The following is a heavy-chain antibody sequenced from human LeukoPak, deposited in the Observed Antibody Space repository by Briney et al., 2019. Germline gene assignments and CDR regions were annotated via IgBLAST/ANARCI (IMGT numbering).Heavy chain of an antibody. CDR3: AGARLGSIDY. CDR1: GHSVPSNSAA. D-gene: IGHD7-27*01. J-gene: IGHJ4*02. Sequence: SQTLSLPCAISGHSVPSNSAAWNWITQSPSRALEWLGRTYYRSKWYNDYAVSVKSRISINPDRSKNQSSLQLNSVTPEDTAVYYCAGARLGSIDYWGRGTLVTVSS. CDR2: TYYRSKWYN. V-gene: IGHV6-1*01.